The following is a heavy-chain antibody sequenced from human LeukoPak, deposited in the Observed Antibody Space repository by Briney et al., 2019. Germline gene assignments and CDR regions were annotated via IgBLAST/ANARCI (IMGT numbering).Heavy chain of an antibody. D-gene: IGHD3-22*01. Sequence: PSETLSLXCTVSGGSISSYYWSWNRQPAGKGLEWIGRIYTSGSTNYNPSLKSRVTMSVDTSKNQFSLKLSSVTAADTAVYYCARTATEYYYDSSGYYPWFFDYWGQGTLVTVSS. V-gene: IGHV4-4*07. CDR2: IYTSGST. CDR3: ARTATEYYYDSSGYYPWFFDY. J-gene: IGHJ4*02. CDR1: GGSISSYY.